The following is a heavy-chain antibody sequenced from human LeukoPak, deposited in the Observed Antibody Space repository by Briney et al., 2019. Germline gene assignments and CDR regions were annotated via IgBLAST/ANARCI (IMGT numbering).Heavy chain of an antibody. J-gene: IGHJ6*03. V-gene: IGHV1-46*01. CDR3: ARDFGLIAMIGDYYYMDV. CDR1: GYTFTSYY. CDR2: INPSGGST. Sequence: ASVKVSCKASGYTFTSYYMHWVRQAPGQGLEWMGIINPSGGSTSYAQKFQGRVTMTRDTSTSTVYMELSSLRSEDTAVYYCARDFGLIAMIGDYYYMDVWGKGTTVTVSS. D-gene: IGHD3-22*01.